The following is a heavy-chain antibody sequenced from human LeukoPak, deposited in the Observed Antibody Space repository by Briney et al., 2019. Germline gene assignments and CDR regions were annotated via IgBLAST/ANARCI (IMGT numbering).Heavy chain of an antibody. Sequence: ASVKVSCKASVGTFSSYAISWVRQAPGQGLEWMGRIIPILGIANYAQKFQGRVTITADKSTSTAYMELSSLRSEDTAVYYCARMGYSGYERYWGQGTLVTVSS. CDR1: VGTFSSYA. CDR2: IIPILGIA. CDR3: ARMGYSGYERY. J-gene: IGHJ4*02. D-gene: IGHD5-12*01. V-gene: IGHV1-69*04.